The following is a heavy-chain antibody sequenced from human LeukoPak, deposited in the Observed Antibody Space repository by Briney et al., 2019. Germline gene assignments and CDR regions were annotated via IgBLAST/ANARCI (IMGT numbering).Heavy chain of an antibody. Sequence: PGGSLRLSCAASGFTFSSYSMNWVRQAPGKGLEWVSSISSSSSYIYYADSVKGRFTISRDNAKNSLYLQMNSLRAEDTAAYYCARDSRVVRGVISAFDIWGQGTMVTVSS. D-gene: IGHD3-10*01. V-gene: IGHV3-21*01. J-gene: IGHJ3*02. CDR1: GFTFSSYS. CDR2: ISSSSSYI. CDR3: ARDSRVVRGVISAFDI.